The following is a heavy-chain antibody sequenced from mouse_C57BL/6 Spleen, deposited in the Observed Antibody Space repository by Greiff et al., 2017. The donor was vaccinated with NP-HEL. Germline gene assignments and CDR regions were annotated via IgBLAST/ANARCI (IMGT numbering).Heavy chain of an antibody. CDR1: GFTFSDYG. J-gene: IGHJ1*03. CDR3: ARQRFHWYFDV. Sequence: EVNVVESGGGLVKPGGSLKLSCAASGFTFSDYGMHWVRQAPEKGLEWVAYISSGSSTIYYADTVKGRFTISRDNAKNTLFLQMTSLRSEDTAMYYCARQRFHWYFDVWGTGTTVTVSS. CDR2: ISSGSSTI. V-gene: IGHV5-17*01.